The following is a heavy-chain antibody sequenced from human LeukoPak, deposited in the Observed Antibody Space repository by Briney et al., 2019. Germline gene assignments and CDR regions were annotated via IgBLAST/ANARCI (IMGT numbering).Heavy chain of an antibody. Sequence: GGSLRLSCAASGFTFSSYPMSWVRQAPGKGLEWVSAISGSGGGTYYADSVKGRFTTSRDNSKNTLYLQMNSLRVGDTAIYYCSSGGYVAASDYWGQGTLVTVSS. J-gene: IGHJ4*02. CDR3: SSGGYVAASDY. CDR2: ISGSGGGT. V-gene: IGHV3-23*01. D-gene: IGHD5-12*01. CDR1: GFTFSSYP.